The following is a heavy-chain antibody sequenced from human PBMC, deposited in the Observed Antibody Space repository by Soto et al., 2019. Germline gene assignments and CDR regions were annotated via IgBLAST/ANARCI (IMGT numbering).Heavy chain of an antibody. CDR3: ARQPDYGDLTGGYYYYGMDV. V-gene: IGHV5-51*01. D-gene: IGHD4-17*01. J-gene: IGHJ6*02. Sequence: RGESLKISCKGSGYSFTSYWIGWVRQMPGKGLEWMGIIYPGDSDTRYSPSFQGQVTISADKSISTAYLQWSSLKASDTAMYYCARQPDYGDLTGGYYYYGMDVWGQGTTVTVSS. CDR1: GYSFTSYW. CDR2: IYPGDSDT.